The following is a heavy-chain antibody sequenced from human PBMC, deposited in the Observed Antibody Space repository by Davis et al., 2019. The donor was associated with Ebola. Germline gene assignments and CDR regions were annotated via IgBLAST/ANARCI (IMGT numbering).Heavy chain of an antibody. CDR2: ISSSSSYI. Sequence: GESLRISCAASGFTFSSYSMNWVRQAPGKGLEWVSSISSSSSYIYYADSVKGRFTISRDNAKNSLYLQMNSLRAEDTAVYYCARRLSSYRSDAFDIWGQGTMVTVSS. V-gene: IGHV3-21*01. CDR1: GFTFSSYS. D-gene: IGHD2/OR15-2a*01. CDR3: ARRLSSYRSDAFDI. J-gene: IGHJ3*02.